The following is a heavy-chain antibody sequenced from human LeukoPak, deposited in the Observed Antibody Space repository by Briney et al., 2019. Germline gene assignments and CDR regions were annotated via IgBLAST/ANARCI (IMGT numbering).Heavy chain of an antibody. CDR3: ARQSSGYYYGWFDP. V-gene: IGHV4-39*01. J-gene: IGHJ5*02. Sequence: SETLSLTCTVSGGSILDSTYYWAWIRQPPGKGLEWIATIFYTGNTHYNPSLKSRVTMSVDTVKNQFSLNLNSVTAADTAVYYCARQSSGYYYGWFDPWGQGTLVTASS. D-gene: IGHD3-22*01. CDR2: IFYTGNT. CDR1: GGSILDSTYY.